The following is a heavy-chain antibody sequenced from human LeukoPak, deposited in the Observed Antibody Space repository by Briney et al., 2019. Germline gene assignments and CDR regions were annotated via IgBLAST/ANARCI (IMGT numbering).Heavy chain of an antibody. CDR1: GFTFNNNG. V-gene: IGHV3-30*02. Sequence: PGGSLRLCCAASGFTFNNNGMHWVRHAPGKGLERVAFIRYDGIYKYYADSVKGRFTIFRDKSKTTLFLQMNSLRAEDTAVYYCGRRAGGYSHPYDYWGQGTLVTVSS. D-gene: IGHD4-23*01. CDR3: GRRAGGYSHPYDY. J-gene: IGHJ4*02. CDR2: IRYDGIYK.